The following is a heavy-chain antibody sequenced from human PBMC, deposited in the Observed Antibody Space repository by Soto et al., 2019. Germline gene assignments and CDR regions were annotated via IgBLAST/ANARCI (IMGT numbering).Heavy chain of an antibody. CDR3: ARREVAGTDLYYYYYMDV. J-gene: IGHJ6*03. Sequence: PSETLSLTCTVSGGSISSSSYYCGWIRQPPGKGLEWIGSIYYSGSTYYNPSLKSRVTISVDTSKNQFSLKLSSVTAADTAVYYCARREVAGTDLYYYYYMDVWGKGTTVTVSS. CDR2: IYYSGST. CDR1: GGSISSSSYY. D-gene: IGHD6-19*01. V-gene: IGHV4-39*01.